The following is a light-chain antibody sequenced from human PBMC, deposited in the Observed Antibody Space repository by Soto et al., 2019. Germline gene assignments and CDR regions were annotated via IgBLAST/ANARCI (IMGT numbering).Light chain of an antibody. V-gene: IGLV1-40*01. J-gene: IGLJ1*01. CDR3: QSYDSSLSGDV. Sequence: QSVLTQPPSVSGAPGQRVTISCTGSSSNIGAGYDVHWYQQLPGTAPKLLIYGNSNRPSGVPDRFSGSKSGTSASLAITGLQAEDGADYYCQSYDSSLSGDVFGTGTKVT. CDR2: GNS. CDR1: SSNIGAGYD.